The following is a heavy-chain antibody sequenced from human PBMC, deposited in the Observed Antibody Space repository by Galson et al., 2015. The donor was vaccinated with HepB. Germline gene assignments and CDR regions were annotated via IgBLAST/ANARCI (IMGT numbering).Heavy chain of an antibody. CDR1: GFTFSSYT. D-gene: IGHD3-3*01. J-gene: IGHJ4*02. Sequence: SLRLSCAASGFTFSSYTMNWVRQAPGKGLEWISYISTTSDNKFSADSVKGRFIISRDNAKNLLYLQMNSLRAEDTAVYYCAREGDPYDFWSALDYWGQGTLVTVSS. V-gene: IGHV3-48*01. CDR3: AREGDPYDFWSALDY. CDR2: ISTTSDNK.